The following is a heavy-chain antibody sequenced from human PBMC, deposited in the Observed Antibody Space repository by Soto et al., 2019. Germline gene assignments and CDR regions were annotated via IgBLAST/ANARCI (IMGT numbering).Heavy chain of an antibody. CDR2: IDTTSNYI. CDR3: VRDIGQYFRSGYMDV. Sequence: EVQLVESGGGLVKPGESLRLSCAASGFTFYSFSMNWVRQAAGRGPEWVSSIDTTSNYIYYADSVRGRFTISRDNAKDSLYLQMYSLRAADAAVYYCVRDIGQYFRSGYMDVWGRGTTVTVSS. D-gene: IGHD3-9*01. J-gene: IGHJ6*03. CDR1: GFTFYSFS. V-gene: IGHV3-21*01.